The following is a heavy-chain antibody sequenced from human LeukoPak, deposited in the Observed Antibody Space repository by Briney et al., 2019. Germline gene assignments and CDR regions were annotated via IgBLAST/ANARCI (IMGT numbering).Heavy chain of an antibody. CDR2: SRANNGNT. J-gene: IGHJ6*02. D-gene: IGHD6-19*01. V-gene: IGHV1-18*01. CDR1: GYTFTSYG. Sequence: AGKLCCYAAGYTFTSYGITRVRQAPGHGLEWMGWSRANNGNTTYAQKLKGRVTMSTDTSTSTAYMEMRSLRSEDTAVYYCARGLSAIDYGMDVWGQGNPVTVSS. CDR3: ARGLSAIDYGMDV.